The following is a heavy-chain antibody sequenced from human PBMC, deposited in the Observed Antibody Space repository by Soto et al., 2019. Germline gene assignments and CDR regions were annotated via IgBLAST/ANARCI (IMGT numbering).Heavy chain of an antibody. Sequence: ASVKVSCKASGGTFSSYTISWVRQAPGQGLEWMGRIIPILGIANYAQKFQGRVTITADRSTSTAYMELSSLRSEDTAVYYCAVKLGYCSGGSCYGLDYWGQGTLVTVSS. CDR2: IIPILGIA. D-gene: IGHD2-15*01. J-gene: IGHJ4*02. CDR1: GGTFSSYT. V-gene: IGHV1-69*02. CDR3: AVKLGYCSGGSCYGLDY.